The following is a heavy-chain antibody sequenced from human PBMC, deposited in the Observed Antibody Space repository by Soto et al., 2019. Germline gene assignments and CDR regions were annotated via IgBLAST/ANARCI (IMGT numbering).Heavy chain of an antibody. V-gene: IGHV3-73*02. CDR1: GFPLSGSA. Sequence: EVQLVESGGGLVQPGGSLKLSFAAPGFPLSGSARPGVRQASGKGRGWVGRIRSKANSYATAYAASVKGRFTISRDDSKNTAYLQMNSLKTEDTAVYYCTRHRDYCSGGSCYTPDFDYWGQGTLVTVSS. CDR3: TRHRDYCSGGSCYTPDFDY. CDR2: IRSKANSYAT. D-gene: IGHD2-15*01. J-gene: IGHJ4*02.